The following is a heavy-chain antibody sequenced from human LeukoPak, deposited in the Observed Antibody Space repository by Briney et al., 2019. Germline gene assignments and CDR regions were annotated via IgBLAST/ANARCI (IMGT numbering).Heavy chain of an antibody. CDR3: ARGNRAGYSSSWYGYWFDP. V-gene: IGHV4-59*01. CDR2: IYYSGST. D-gene: IGHD6-13*01. CDR1: GSSISSYY. Sequence: PSETLSLTCTVSGSSISSYYWSWIRQPPGKGLEWIGYIYYSGSTNYNPSLKSRVTISVDTSKNQFSLKLSSVTAADTAVYYCARGNRAGYSSSWYGYWFDPWGQGTLVTVSS. J-gene: IGHJ5*02.